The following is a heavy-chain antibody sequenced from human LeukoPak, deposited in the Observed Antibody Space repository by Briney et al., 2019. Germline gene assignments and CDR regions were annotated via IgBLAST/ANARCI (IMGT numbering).Heavy chain of an antibody. CDR1: GGSFSGYY. V-gene: IGHV4-34*01. CDR2: INHSGST. J-gene: IGHJ4*02. CDR3: AGTSDSRDYVDY. D-gene: IGHD2-21*01. Sequence: PSETLSLTCAVYGGSFSGYYWSWISQPPGKGLEWIGEINHSGSTNYNPSLKSRVTISVDTSKNQFSLKLSSVTAADTAVYYCAGTSDSRDYVDYWGQGTLVTVSS.